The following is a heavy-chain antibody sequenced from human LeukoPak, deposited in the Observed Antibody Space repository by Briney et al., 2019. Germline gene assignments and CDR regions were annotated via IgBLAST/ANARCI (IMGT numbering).Heavy chain of an antibody. CDR2: ISSSCSYI. J-gene: IGHJ3*02. Sequence: GGSLRLSCAASGFTFSSYSMNWVRKAPGTGLEWVSSISSSCSYIYYVNSVKGRFTDSRDNAKNSLYLQMNSQAAEDTAVYYCARLIPGEGIEVAGTEVFDIWGEGTVVSVFS. CDR1: GFTFSSYS. D-gene: IGHD6-19*01. V-gene: IGHV3-21*01. CDR3: ARLIPGEGIEVAGTEVFDI.